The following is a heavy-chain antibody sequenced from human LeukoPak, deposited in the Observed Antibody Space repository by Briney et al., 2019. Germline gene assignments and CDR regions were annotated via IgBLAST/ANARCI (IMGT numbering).Heavy chain of an antibody. CDR2: IFTSGTT. Sequence: SSETLSLTCTVSGGSISSSYWSWIRQPAGKGLEWIGRIFTSGTTKYNPSLKSRVTMSVDTSKNQFSLKLTSVTAAVSAVYYCAGDFGFGSAWGQGALVTVSS. D-gene: IGHD6-19*01. J-gene: IGHJ5*02. CDR3: AGDFGFGSA. CDR1: GGSISSSY. V-gene: IGHV4-4*07.